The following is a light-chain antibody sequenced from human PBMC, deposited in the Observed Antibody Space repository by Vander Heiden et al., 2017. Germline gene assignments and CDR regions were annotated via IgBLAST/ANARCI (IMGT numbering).Light chain of an antibody. V-gene: IGLV1-40*01. CDR1: SSNIRAGYD. Sequence: QSVLTPPPLVSGAPGQGVTIPCTGSSSNIRAGYDVHCYHQLPGTATTRLIFGNSNRPSGVPDRFSGSKSGTSASLAITGLQAEDEADDYCQSYDSSRSGSGVFGGGTKLTVL. CDR2: GNS. J-gene: IGLJ3*02. CDR3: QSYDSSRSGSGV.